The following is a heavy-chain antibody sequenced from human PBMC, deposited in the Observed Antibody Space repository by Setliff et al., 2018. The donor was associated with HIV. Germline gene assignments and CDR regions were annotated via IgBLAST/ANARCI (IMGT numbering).Heavy chain of an antibody. D-gene: IGHD3-16*01. CDR1: GYTFPDYY. CDR2: IDPDRGDT. CDR3: AWGTQRPIDS. Sequence: ASVKVSCKVSGYTFPDYYIQWIRQAPGKGLEWMGLIDPDRGDTVYAEKFQDRVTITADRSLDTAYMKLSSLRSEDTAMYFCAWGTQRPIDSWGRGTLVTVSS. V-gene: IGHV1-69-2*01. J-gene: IGHJ4*02.